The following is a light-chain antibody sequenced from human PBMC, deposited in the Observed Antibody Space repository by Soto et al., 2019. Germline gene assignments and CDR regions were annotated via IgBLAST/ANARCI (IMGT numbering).Light chain of an antibody. CDR2: WAS. V-gene: IGKV4-1*01. Sequence: DIVMTQSPDSLAVSLGERATINCKSSQSVLYSSNNKNYLAWYQQKAGQPPKVLIYWASTRESGVPDRFSGSGSGTDFTLTIRSLQAEDVAVYYCQPYYAPPHTFGQGTKLEIK. CDR3: QPYYAPPHT. J-gene: IGKJ2*01. CDR1: QSVLYSSNNKNY.